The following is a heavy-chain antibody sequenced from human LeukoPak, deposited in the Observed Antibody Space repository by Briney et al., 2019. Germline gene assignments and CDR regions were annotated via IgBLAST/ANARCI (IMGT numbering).Heavy chain of an antibody. CDR1: GFTFSNYW. Sequence: GGSLRLSCAASGFTFSNYWMHWVRQAPGKGLVWVSRIKSDGSIPMYADSVKGRFTISRDNAKNTLYLQMNSLRAEDTAVYYCARDRRGADTDFDPWGQGTLVTVSS. V-gene: IGHV3-74*03. CDR3: ARDRRGADTDFDP. J-gene: IGHJ5*02. D-gene: IGHD1-26*01. CDR2: IKSDGSIP.